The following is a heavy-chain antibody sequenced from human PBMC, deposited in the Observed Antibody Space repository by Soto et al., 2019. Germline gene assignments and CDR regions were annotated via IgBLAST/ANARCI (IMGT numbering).Heavy chain of an antibody. Sequence: GGSLRLSCAASGFTFDSFAMTWVRQAPGKGLEWVSAISASGGSTFYADSVKGRFTISRDSSKNTLYLQMNSLRAEDTAVYYCARGAVMPDSWGQGNLVTVSS. D-gene: IGHD3-16*01. CDR2: ISASGGST. V-gene: IGHV3-23*01. CDR1: GFTFDSFA. CDR3: ARGAVMPDS. J-gene: IGHJ4*02.